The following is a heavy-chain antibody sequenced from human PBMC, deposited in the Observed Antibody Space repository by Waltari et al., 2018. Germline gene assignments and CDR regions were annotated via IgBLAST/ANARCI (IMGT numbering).Heavy chain of an antibody. CDR2: IRSSSSTL. V-gene: IGHV3-48*01. CDR1: GFTFLTNS. D-gene: IGHD2-8*02. J-gene: IGHJ4*01. Sequence: EVQLVESGGGLIQPGGSLRLSCAAPGFTFLTNSMHWLPQAPGKGLEWFSYIRSSSSTLYYADSVKGRFTISRDNAKNSLYLQMNSLRAEDTAVYYCARGYSTGRSGFDYWGQEPWSPSPQ. CDR3: ARGYSTGRSGFDY.